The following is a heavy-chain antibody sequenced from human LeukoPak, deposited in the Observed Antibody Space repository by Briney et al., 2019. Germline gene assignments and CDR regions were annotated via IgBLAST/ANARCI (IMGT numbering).Heavy chain of an antibody. CDR2: IYYSGST. J-gene: IGHJ3*02. Sequence: PSETLSLTCTVSGGSISSYYWSWIRQPPGKGLEWIGYIYYSGSTNYNPSLKSRVTISVDTSKNQFSLKLSSVTAADTAVYYCARTIFGVVIIGDAFDIWGQGTMVTVSS. CDR3: ARTIFGVVIIGDAFDI. CDR1: GGSISSYY. V-gene: IGHV4-59*01. D-gene: IGHD3-3*01.